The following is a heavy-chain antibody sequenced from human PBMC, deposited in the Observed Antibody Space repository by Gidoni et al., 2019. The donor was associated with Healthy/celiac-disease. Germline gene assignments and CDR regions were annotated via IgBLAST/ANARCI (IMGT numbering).Heavy chain of an antibody. CDR1: GFTFSDHS. CDR3: ARAYCGGDCYGMDV. V-gene: IGHV3-72*01. J-gene: IGHJ6*02. CDR2: TRNKANSYTT. Sequence: EVQLVESGGGLVQPGGSLRLSCAASGFTFSDHSMDWVRQAPGKGLEWVGRTRNKANSYTTEYAASVKGRFTISRDDSKNSLYLQMNSLKTEDTAVYYCARAYCGGDCYGMDVWGQGTTVTVSS. D-gene: IGHD2-21*01.